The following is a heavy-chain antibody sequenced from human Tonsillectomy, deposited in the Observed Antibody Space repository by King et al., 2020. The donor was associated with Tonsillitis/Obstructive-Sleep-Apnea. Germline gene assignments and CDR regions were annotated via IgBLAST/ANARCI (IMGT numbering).Heavy chain of an antibody. J-gene: IGHJ1*01. V-gene: IGHV4-59*01. CDR3: ARGGAEGDYGGSEHGQH. CDR2: IYYSGCT. D-gene: IGHD4-17*01. CDR1: GGSLSSYY. Sequence: VPLQASGPGLVTPSATLSLTCTVSGGSLSSYYWSWIRQPPGKGLEWIGYIYYSGCTNYNPSLKSRVTISVDTSKNQFSLRLSSVTAADTAVDYCARGGAEGDYGGSEHGQHGGQGTLGTGSS.